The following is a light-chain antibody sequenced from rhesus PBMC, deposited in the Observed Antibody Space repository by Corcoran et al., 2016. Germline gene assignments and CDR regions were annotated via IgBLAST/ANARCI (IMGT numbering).Light chain of an antibody. CDR2: AAS. CDR3: QQYKNTPLT. CDR1: QALNTD. J-gene: IGKJ4*01. V-gene: IGKV1-43*01. Sequence: DIQMTQSPSSLSASTGDRVTITCRASQALNTDLNWYQQKPGKPPKRLISAASSLETGVPSRFSGSGSGTEFVLTIRNLQAEDFATYYCQQYKNTPLTFGGGTKVEIK.